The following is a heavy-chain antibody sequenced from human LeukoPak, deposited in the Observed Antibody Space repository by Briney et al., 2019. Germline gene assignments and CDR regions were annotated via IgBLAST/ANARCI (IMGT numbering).Heavy chain of an antibody. J-gene: IGHJ6*02. V-gene: IGHV4-61*01. Sequence: KPSETLSLTCTVSGGSVSSGTYYWSWIRQPPGEGLEWIGYIYYSGSTNYNPSLKSRVTISVDTSKNQFSLKVSSVTAADTAVYYCAGEGSRRYYYYSLDVWGQGTTVTVSS. CDR2: IYYSGST. CDR3: AGEGSRRYYYYSLDV. D-gene: IGHD2-2*01. CDR1: GGSVSSGTYY.